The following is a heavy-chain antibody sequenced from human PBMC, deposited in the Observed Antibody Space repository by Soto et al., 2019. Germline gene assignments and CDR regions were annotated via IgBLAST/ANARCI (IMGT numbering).Heavy chain of an antibody. CDR3: ARARVPYSSTWYRYDYYGMDI. CDR1: GDSISSRRYY. D-gene: IGHD6-13*01. CDR2: IHYSVNT. J-gene: IGHJ6*02. Sequence: PSDTLSITCTVSGDSISSRRYYWSWIRQHPGKGLEWIGYIHYSVNTRYNPSLKSRLTIAVDTSKNQFSLMLSSLTAADTAVYFCARARVPYSSTWYRYDYYGMDIWGQGTTVTVSS. V-gene: IGHV4-31*03.